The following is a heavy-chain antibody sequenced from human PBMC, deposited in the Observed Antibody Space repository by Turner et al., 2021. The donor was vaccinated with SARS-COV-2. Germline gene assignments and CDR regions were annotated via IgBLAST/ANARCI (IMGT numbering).Heavy chain of an antibody. V-gene: IGHV3-33*01. CDR2: IWYAGSYK. D-gene: IGHD1-7*01. J-gene: IGHJ4*02. CDR1: GFPFSSYG. CDR3: ARDGGTGTTFPFFDY. Sequence: VQVVESGGGVVQPGGSLRLPCAASGFPFSSYGMHWVRQAQGKGLDWVAVIWYAGSYKSYADSVKGRFTISRDNSKNTLYLQMNSLRAEDTALYYCARDGGTGTTFPFFDYWGQGTLVTVSS.